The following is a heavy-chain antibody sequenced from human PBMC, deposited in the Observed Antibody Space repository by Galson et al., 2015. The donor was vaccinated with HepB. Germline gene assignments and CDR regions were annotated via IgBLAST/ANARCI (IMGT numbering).Heavy chain of an antibody. V-gene: IGHV1-3*01. CDR1: GYTFNNYA. CDR3: ARDSVVVIGYYYGMDV. J-gene: IGHJ6*02. Sequence: SVKVSCKASGYTFNNYAMHWVRQAPGQRLEWMGWINAGNGNTKYSQKFQGRVTIIRDTSASTVYMELSSLRSEDTAVYYCARDSVVVIGYYYGMDVWGQGTTVTVSS. D-gene: IGHD3-22*01. CDR2: INAGNGNT.